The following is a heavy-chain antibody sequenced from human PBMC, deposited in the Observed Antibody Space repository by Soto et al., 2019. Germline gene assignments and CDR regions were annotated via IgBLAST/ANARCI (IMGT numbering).Heavy chain of an antibody. D-gene: IGHD3-22*01. CDR3: ARHGNYYDSSGYSLYYYYGMDV. J-gene: IGHJ6*02. V-gene: IGHV1-69*06. CDR1: GGTFSSYA. Sequence: SVKVSCKASGGTFSSYAISWVRQAPGQGLEWMGGIIPIFGTANYAQKFQGRVTITADKSTSTAYMELSSLRSEDTAVYYCARHGNYYDSSGYSLYYYYGMDVWGQGTTVTVSS. CDR2: IIPIFGTA.